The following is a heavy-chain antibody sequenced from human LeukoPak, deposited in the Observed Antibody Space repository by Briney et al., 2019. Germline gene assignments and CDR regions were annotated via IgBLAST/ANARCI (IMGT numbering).Heavy chain of an antibody. CDR2: IYYSGST. CDR1: GGSISSSSYY. V-gene: IGHV4-39*07. D-gene: IGHD1-1*01. CDR3: ARDSNWNDRYYMDV. Sequence: SETLSLTCTVSGGSISSSSYYWGWIRQPPGKGLEWIGSIYYSGSTYYNPSLKSRVTISVDTSKNQFSLKLSSVTAADTVVYYCARDSNWNDRYYMDVWGKGTTVTVFS. J-gene: IGHJ6*03.